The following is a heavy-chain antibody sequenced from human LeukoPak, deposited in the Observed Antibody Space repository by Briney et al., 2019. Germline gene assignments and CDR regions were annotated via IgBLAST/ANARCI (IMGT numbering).Heavy chain of an antibody. J-gene: IGHJ6*02. Sequence: SVKVSCKASGGTFSSYAISWVRQAPRQGLEWMGRIIPIFGIANYAQKFQGRVTITADKSTSTAYMELSSLRSEDTAVYYCARDTDCSSTSCYPILYYYGMDVWGQGTTVTVSS. D-gene: IGHD2-2*01. CDR1: GGTFSSYA. CDR3: ARDTDCSSTSCYPILYYYGMDV. V-gene: IGHV1-69*04. CDR2: IIPIFGIA.